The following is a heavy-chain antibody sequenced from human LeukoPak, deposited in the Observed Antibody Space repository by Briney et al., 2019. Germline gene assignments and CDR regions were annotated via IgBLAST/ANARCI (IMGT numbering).Heavy chain of an antibody. V-gene: IGHV4-59*01. CDR1: GGSISSYH. Sequence: SETLSLTCTVSGGSISSYHWSWIRQPPGKGLEWIGYTYYSGSTNYNPSLKSRVTISVDTSKNQFSLKLSSGTAADTAVYYCARRVSSGWWFDPWGQGTLVTVSS. J-gene: IGHJ5*02. CDR2: TYYSGST. CDR3: ARRVSSGWWFDP. D-gene: IGHD6-19*01.